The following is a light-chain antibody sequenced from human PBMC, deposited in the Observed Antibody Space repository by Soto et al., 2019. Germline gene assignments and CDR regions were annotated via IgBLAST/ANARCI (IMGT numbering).Light chain of an antibody. Sequence: DVVMTQTPLSLSVAPGQPASISCKSSQSLLHITGETFLFWYLQKPGQSPQLLIYEVSTRVSGVPDRFSGSGSGTDFTLEISRVETDDGGIYYCMQSTQLPPTCGQGTRLGIE. V-gene: IGKV2D-29*02. CDR2: EVS. CDR3: MQSTQLPPT. CDR1: QSLLHITGETF. J-gene: IGKJ5*01.